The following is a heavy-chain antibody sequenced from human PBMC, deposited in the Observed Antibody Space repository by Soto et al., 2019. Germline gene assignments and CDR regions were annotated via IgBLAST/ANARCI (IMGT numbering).Heavy chain of an antibody. J-gene: IGHJ6*02. V-gene: IGHV3-7*01. CDR1: GFTFSSYW. CDR2: IKQDGSEK. CDR3: ARDITSSSFYYYYYYGMDV. Sequence: GGSLRLSCAASGFTFSSYWMSWVRQAPGKGLEWVANIKQDGSEKYYVDSVKGRLTISRDNAKNSLYLQMNSLRAEDTAVYYCARDITSSSFYYYYYYGMDVWGQGTTVTVSS. D-gene: IGHD6-6*01.